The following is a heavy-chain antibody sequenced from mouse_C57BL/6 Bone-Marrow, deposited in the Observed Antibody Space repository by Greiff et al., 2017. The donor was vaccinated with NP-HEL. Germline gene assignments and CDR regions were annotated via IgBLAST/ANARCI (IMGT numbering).Heavy chain of an antibody. V-gene: IGHV1-26*01. Sequence: DVQLQQSGPELVKPGASVKISCKASGYTFTDYYMNWVKQSPGKSLEWIGDINPNNGGTSYNQKFKGKATLTVDKYSRTAYMELRGVTAEDSAVYYCAQGGSRFDYWGQGTTLTVSS. J-gene: IGHJ2*01. CDR2: INPNNGGT. CDR3: AQGGSRFDY. CDR1: GYTFTDYY.